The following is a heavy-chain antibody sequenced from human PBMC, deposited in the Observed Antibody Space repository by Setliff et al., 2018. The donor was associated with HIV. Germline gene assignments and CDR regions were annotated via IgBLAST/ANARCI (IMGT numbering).Heavy chain of an antibody. D-gene: IGHD2-15*01. CDR2: MYYTGST. CDR3: ARTYCDGGSCYIFDS. Sequence: SETLSLTCTVSGGPINVYYWSWIRQPPGKGLEWIGYMYYTGSTNYNSSLKSRVTISGDTSKNQFSLRLSSVTAAATAVYYCARTYCDGGSCYIFDSWGQGILVTVSS. V-gene: IGHV4-59*01. CDR1: GGPINVYY. J-gene: IGHJ4*02.